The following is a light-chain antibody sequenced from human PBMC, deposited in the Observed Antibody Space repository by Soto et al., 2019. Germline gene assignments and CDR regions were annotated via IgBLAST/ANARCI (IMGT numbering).Light chain of an antibody. Sequence: ETVLTQSPGTLSLSPGERATLSCRASQSVSSSYLAWYQQKPGQAPRLLIYGASSRATGIPDRFSGSGSGTDFTLIISRLEPEDFAMYYCQQYGSSPRTFGQGTKVDIK. CDR1: QSVSSSY. V-gene: IGKV3-20*01. J-gene: IGKJ1*01. CDR2: GAS. CDR3: QQYGSSPRT.